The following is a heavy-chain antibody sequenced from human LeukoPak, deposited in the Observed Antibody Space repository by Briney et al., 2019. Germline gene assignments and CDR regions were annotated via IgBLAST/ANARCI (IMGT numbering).Heavy chain of an antibody. V-gene: IGHV1-69*13. CDR1: GGTFSSYA. J-gene: IGHJ5*02. Sequence: GASVKVSCKASGGTFSSYAISWVRQAPGQGLEWMGGIIPIFGTANYAQKFQGRVTITADESTSTAYMELSSLRSEDTAVYYCARDGGGWELLQYNWFDPWGQGTLVTVSS. D-gene: IGHD1-26*01. CDR2: IIPIFGTA. CDR3: ARDGGGWELLQYNWFDP.